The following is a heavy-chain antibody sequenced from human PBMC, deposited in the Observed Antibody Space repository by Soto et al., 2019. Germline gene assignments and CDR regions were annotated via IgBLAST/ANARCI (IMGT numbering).Heavy chain of an antibody. CDR2: IWYDGSNK. Sequence: QVQLVESGGGVVQPGRSLRLSCAASGFTFSSYGMHWVRQAPGKGLEWVAVIWYDGSNKYYADSVKGRFTISRDKSKNSMDLQRDSQRAVYTAAYYCGRGMWGVPSSGGMDVWGQGTTVTVSS. D-gene: IGHD3-16*01. J-gene: IGHJ6*02. V-gene: IGHV3-33*01. CDR1: GFTFSSYG. CDR3: GRGMWGVPSSGGMDV.